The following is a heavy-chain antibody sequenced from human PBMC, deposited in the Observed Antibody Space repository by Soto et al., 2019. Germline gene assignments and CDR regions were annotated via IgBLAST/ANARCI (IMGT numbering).Heavy chain of an antibody. CDR3: ARGGGYCSSTSCYNWFDL. D-gene: IGHD2-2*01. J-gene: IGHJ5*02. Sequence: ASVKVSCKASGYTFTGYYMHWVRQAPGQGLEWMGWINPNSGGTNYAQKFQGWVTMTRDTSISTAYMELSRLRSDDTAVYYCARGGGYCSSTSCYNWFDLWGQGTLVTVSS. V-gene: IGHV1-2*04. CDR1: GYTFTGYY. CDR2: INPNSGGT.